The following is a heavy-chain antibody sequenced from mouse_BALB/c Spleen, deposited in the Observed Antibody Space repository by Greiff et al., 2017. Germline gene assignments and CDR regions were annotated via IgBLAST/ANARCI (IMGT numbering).Heavy chain of an antibody. D-gene: IGHD1-1*01. V-gene: IGHV14-3*02. CDR1: GFNIKDTY. J-gene: IGHJ2*01. Sequence: EVKLVESGAELVKPGASVKLSCTASGFNIKDTYMHWVKQRPEQGLEWIGRIDPANGNTKYDPKFQGKATITADTSSNTAYLQLSSLTSEDTAVYYCARNYGSRGPYYFDYWGQGTTLTVSS. CDR2: IDPANGNT. CDR3: ARNYGSRGPYYFDY.